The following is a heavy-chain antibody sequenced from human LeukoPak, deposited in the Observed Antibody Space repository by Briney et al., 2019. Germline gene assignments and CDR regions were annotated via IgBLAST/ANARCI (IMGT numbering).Heavy chain of an antibody. CDR1: GFTFSSYA. Sequence: GGSLRLSCAASGFTFSSYAMSWVRQAPGEGLEWVSAISGSGGSTYYADSVKGRFTISRDNSKNTLYLRMNSLRAEDTAVYYCAKDHLPGYYYDSSGYFVWGQGTLVTVSS. CDR2: ISGSGGST. CDR3: AKDHLPGYYYDSSGYFV. V-gene: IGHV3-23*01. J-gene: IGHJ4*02. D-gene: IGHD3-22*01.